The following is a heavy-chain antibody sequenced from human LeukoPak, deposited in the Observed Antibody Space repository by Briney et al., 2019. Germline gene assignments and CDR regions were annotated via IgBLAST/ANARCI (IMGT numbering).Heavy chain of an antibody. J-gene: IGHJ5*02. D-gene: IGHD5-24*01. V-gene: IGHV4-59*01. CDR1: GGSISSYY. CDR3: ARDGDRDGYNQGWSDP. CDR2: IYYSGST. Sequence: SETLSLTCTVSGGSISSYYWSWIRQPPGKGLAWIGYIYYSGSTNYNPSLKSRVTISVDTSKNQFSLKLSSVTAADTAVYYCARDGDRDGYNQGWSDPWGQGTLVSVSS.